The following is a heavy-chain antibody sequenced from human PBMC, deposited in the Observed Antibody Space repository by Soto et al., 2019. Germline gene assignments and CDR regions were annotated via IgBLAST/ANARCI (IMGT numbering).Heavy chain of an antibody. V-gene: IGHV1-2*02. CDR1: GYIFTGYH. Sequence: ASVKISCKASGYIFTGYHRHGVRQAPGRGLEWMGWINPNSGDTEYAQNFQGRVTMTRDTSFNLVYMEMSGLMSDDTAVYYCARDARGTRGFDEMDIWGQGTTVTVSS. D-gene: IGHD3-9*01. J-gene: IGHJ6*02. CDR3: ARDARGTRGFDEMDI. CDR2: INPNSGDT.